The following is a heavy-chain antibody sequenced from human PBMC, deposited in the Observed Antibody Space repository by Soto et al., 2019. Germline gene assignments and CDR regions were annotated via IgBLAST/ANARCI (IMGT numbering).Heavy chain of an antibody. V-gene: IGHV3-23*01. D-gene: IGHD2-21*02. CDR2: ISGSGGST. CDR1: GFTFSSYA. J-gene: IGHJ3*02. CDR3: EKDFVVVTAIWAFDI. Sequence: GSLRLSCSASGFTFSSYAMSWVRQAPGKGLEWVSAISGSGGSTHYADSVKGRFTISRDNSKNTLYLQMNSLRAEDTAVYYCEKDFVVVTAIWAFDIWGQGTMVTV.